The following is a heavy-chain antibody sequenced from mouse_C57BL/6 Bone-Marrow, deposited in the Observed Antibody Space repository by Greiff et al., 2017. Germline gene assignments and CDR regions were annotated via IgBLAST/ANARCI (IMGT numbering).Heavy chain of an antibody. D-gene: IGHD1-1*01. CDR3: ARDYGSRGWYFDV. V-gene: IGHV1-69*01. Sequence: QVQLQQPGAELVMPGASVKLSCKASGYTFTSYWMPWVKQRPGQGLEWIGEIDPSDSYTNYNQKFKGKTTLTVDKSSSTAYMQLSSLTSEDSAVYYCARDYGSRGWYFDVWGTGTTVTVSS. CDR2: IDPSDSYT. J-gene: IGHJ1*03. CDR1: GYTFTSYW.